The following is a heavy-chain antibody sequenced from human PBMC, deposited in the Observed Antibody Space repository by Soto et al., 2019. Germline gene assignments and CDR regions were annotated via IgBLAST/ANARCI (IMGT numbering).Heavy chain of an antibody. CDR3: ARGAPRRDGYNLDFQH. V-gene: IGHV3-21*04. CDR2: ISSSGSFR. CDR1: GFTFSTYA. J-gene: IGHJ1*01. D-gene: IGHD5-12*01. Sequence: GGSLRLSCAASGFTFSTYAMNWVRQAPGKGLEWVSSISSSGSFRYYADSVKGRFTISRDNAKNSLYLQMNSLRAQDTAVYYCARGAPRRDGYNLDFQHWGQGTLVTVSS.